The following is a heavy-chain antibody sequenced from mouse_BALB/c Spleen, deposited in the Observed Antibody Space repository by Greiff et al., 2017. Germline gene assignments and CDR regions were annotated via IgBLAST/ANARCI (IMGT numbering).Heavy chain of an antibody. CDR3: ARSLYDYDCYYAMDY. Sequence: EVKLMESGPGLVKPSQSLSLTCTVTGYSITSDYAWNWIRQFPGNKLEWMGYISYSGSTSYNPSLKSRISITRDTSKNQFFLQLNSVTTEDTATYYCARSLYDYDCYYAMDYWGQGTSVTVSS. CDR1: GYSITSDYA. J-gene: IGHJ4*01. CDR2: ISYSGST. D-gene: IGHD2-4*01. V-gene: IGHV3-2*02.